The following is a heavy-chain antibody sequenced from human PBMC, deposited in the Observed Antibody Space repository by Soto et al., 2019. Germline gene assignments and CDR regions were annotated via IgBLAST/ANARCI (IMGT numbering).Heavy chain of an antibody. V-gene: IGHV4-39*01. CDR2: SYFTGNT. CDR3: ARHRTGYSSSWLDY. J-gene: IGHJ4*02. D-gene: IGHD6-13*01. Sequence: QLQLQESGPGLVKPSETLSLTCTVSGGSISSGTYSWGWIRQPPGKGLEWIGNSYFTGNTHYNPSLNSRVTMSVDTSKSQFCLSLTSVTAADTAVYYCARHRTGYSSSWLDYWGQGTLVTVSS. CDR1: GGSISSGTYS.